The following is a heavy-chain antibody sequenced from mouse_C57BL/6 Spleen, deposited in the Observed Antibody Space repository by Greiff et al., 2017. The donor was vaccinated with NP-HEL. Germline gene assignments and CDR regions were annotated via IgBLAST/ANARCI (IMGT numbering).Heavy chain of an antibody. D-gene: IGHD1-1*01. CDR1: GYTFTSYW. Sequence: QVQLQQPGAELVRPGSSVKLSCKASGYTFTSYWMHWVKQRPIQGLEWIGKIDPSDSETHYNQKFKDKATLTVDKSSSTAYMQLSSLTSEDSAVYYCARLYYGGYFDVWGTGTTVTVSS. V-gene: IGHV1-52*01. J-gene: IGHJ1*03. CDR2: IDPSDSET. CDR3: ARLYYGGYFDV.